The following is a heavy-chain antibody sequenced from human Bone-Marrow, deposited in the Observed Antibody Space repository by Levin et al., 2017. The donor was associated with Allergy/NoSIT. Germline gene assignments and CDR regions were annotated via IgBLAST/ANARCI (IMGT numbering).Heavy chain of an antibody. CDR3: ARDFIGVPGNFDF. Sequence: SPTLSLTCTVSGDSVSSSSYHWGWIRQPPGKGLEWIGSIHHSGSTYYNPSLKSRVTISVDTSRNQFSLRLSSATAADTAVYYCARDFIGVPGNFDFWGQGTLVTVSS. CDR2: IHHSGST. J-gene: IGHJ4*02. CDR1: GDSVSSSSYH. D-gene: IGHD6-19*01. V-gene: IGHV4-39*02.